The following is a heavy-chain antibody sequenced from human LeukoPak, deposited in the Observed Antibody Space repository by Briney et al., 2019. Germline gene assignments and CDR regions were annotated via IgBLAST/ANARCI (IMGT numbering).Heavy chain of an antibody. CDR3: ARVFKYYWYFDL. CDR1: GYTFTSYY. Sequence: GASVKVSRKASGYTFTSYYMHWVRQAPGQGLEWMGIINPSGGSTSYAQKFQGRVTMTRDTSTSTVYMELSSLRSEDTAVYYCARVFKYYWYFDLWGRGTLVTASS. J-gene: IGHJ2*01. CDR2: INPSGGST. D-gene: IGHD3-3*01. V-gene: IGHV1-46*01.